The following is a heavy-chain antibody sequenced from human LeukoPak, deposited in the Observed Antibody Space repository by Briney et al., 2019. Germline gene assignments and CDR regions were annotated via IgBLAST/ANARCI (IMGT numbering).Heavy chain of an antibody. CDR1: GYTFTGYY. V-gene: IGHV1-2*02. CDR2: INPNSGGT. D-gene: IGHD6-19*01. J-gene: IGHJ4*02. CDR3: ARDLPKQWLARRGYFDY. Sequence: ASVKVSCKASGYTFTGYYMHWVRQAPGQGLEWMGWINPNSGGTNYAQKFQGRVTMTRDTSISTAYMELSRLRSGDTAVYYCARDLPKQWLARRGYFDYWGQGTLVTVSS.